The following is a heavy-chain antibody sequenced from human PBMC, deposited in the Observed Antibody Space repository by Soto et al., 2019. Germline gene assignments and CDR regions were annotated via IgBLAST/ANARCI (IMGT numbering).Heavy chain of an antibody. CDR1: GGSLSGATYS. CDR3: ARPEGGYGSGYSWFDP. J-gene: IGHJ5*02. CDR2: IFPSGTT. V-gene: IGHV4-30-2*01. Sequence: PSETLSLTCGVSGGSLSGATYSWNWIRQPPGKGLEWIGYIFPSGTTYYNPSLKSRVTISIDVSKNQFSLKLSSVTAADTALYYCARPEGGYGSGYSWFDPWGRGILVTVSS. D-gene: IGHD5-12*01.